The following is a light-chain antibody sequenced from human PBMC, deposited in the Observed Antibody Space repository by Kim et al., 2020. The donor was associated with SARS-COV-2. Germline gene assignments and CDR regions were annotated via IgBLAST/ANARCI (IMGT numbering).Light chain of an antibody. J-gene: IGKJ2*01. CDR1: QSVSRSY. V-gene: IGKV3-20*01. CDR2: DAS. CDR3: QQYSSSPYT. Sequence: EIVLTQSPGILSLSAGERAVLSCRASQSVSRSYLAWYQQRPGQAPRLLIYDASNRATGIPDRFSGSGSGTDFTLTINRVEPEDVAVYSCQQYSSSPYTFGQGTKLEI.